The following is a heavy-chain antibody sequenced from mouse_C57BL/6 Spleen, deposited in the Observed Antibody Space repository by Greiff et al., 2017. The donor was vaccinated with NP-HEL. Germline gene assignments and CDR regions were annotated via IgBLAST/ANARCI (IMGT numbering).Heavy chain of an antibody. CDR3: ARQPTYWYFDV. Sequence: VQLQQSGPELVKPGASVKLSCKASGYTFTRYDINWVKQRPGQGLEWIGWIYPSDGGTTYNEKFKGKATLTVDPSSSTAYMELHSLTSEDSAVYFCARQPTYWYFDVWGTGTTVTVSS. V-gene: IGHV1-85*01. J-gene: IGHJ1*03. D-gene: IGHD5-1*01. CDR1: GYTFTRYD. CDR2: IYPSDGGT.